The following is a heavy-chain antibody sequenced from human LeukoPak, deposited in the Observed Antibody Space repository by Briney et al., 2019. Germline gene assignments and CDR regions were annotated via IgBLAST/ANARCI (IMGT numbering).Heavy chain of an antibody. D-gene: IGHD4-17*01. CDR1: GGSITDYY. CDR3: ARAPTVSGHYGPFDY. V-gene: IGHV4-59*08. Sequence: SETLSLTCTVSGGSITDYYWGWIRQPPGKGLEWIGYIYNSESTNYNPSLKSRVTISVDTSKNQFSLKLSSVTAADTAVYYCARAPTVSGHYGPFDYWGQGTLVTVSS. J-gene: IGHJ4*02. CDR2: IYNSEST.